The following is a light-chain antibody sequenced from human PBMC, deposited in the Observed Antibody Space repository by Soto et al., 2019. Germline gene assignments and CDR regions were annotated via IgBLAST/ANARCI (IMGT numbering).Light chain of an antibody. V-gene: IGLV2-8*01. CDR3: SSYAGSNLGV. Sequence: QSVLTQPPSASGSPGQSVTISCTGTSSDVGGYNYVSWYQQHPGKAPKLMICEVSKRPSGVPDRFSGSKSGNTASLTVSGLQAEDEADYYCSSYAGSNLGVFGTGTKVTVL. CDR2: EVS. J-gene: IGLJ1*01. CDR1: SSDVGGYNY.